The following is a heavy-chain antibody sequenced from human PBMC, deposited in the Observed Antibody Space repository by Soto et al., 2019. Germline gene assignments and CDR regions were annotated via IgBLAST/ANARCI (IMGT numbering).Heavy chain of an antibody. Sequence: QVQLVQSGAEVRKPGASVKVSCKASGYTFNRHYIQWVRQAPGQGLEWMGMIDPSGGDTNYAKKFQCIVTLTRDTSTSTGYMELSSLRSEDPGVYYCAKRRGVGLTRSSFDYWGPGTLVIVSS. J-gene: IGHJ4*02. D-gene: IGHD1-26*01. V-gene: IGHV1-46*02. CDR2: IDPSGGDT. CDR3: AKRRGVGLTRSSFDY. CDR1: GYTFNRHY.